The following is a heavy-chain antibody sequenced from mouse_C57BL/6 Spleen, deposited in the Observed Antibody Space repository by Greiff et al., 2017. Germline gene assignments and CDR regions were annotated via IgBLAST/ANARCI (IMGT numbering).Heavy chain of an antibody. CDR2: ISSGSSTI. CDR1: GFTFSDYG. D-gene: IGHD4-1*01. V-gene: IGHV5-17*01. J-gene: IGHJ4*01. Sequence: EVMLVESGGGLVKPGGSLKLSCAASGFTFSDYGMHWVRQAPEKGLEWVAYISSGSSTIYYADTVKGRFTISRDNAKNTLFLQMTSLRSEDTAMYYCARKLGPNYYAMDYWGQGTSVTVSS. CDR3: ARKLGPNYYAMDY.